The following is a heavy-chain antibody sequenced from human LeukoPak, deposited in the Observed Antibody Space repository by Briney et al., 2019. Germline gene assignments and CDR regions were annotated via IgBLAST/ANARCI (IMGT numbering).Heavy chain of an antibody. V-gene: IGHV3-7*01. J-gene: IGHJ6*03. CDR1: GFTFSSYW. D-gene: IGHD3-10*01. Sequence: PGGSLRLSCAASGFTFSSYWMSWVCQAPGKGLEWVANIKQDGSEKYYVDSVKGRFTISRDNAKNSLYLQMNSLRAEDTAVYYCARQISITMVRGVIYYYYYYMDVWGKGTTVTVSS. CDR2: IKQDGSEK. CDR3: ARQISITMVRGVIYYYYYYMDV.